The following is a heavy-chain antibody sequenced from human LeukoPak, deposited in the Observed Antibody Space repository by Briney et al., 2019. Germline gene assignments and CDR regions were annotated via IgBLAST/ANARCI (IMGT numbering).Heavy chain of an antibody. CDR1: GFTFDDYA. D-gene: IGHD2-2*01. J-gene: IGHJ3*02. CDR3: AKGGEYQLLGAFDI. V-gene: IGHV3-9*03. CDR2: ISWNSGSI. Sequence: PGRSLRLSCAASGFTFDDYAMHWVRQAPGKGLEWVSGISWNSGSIGYADSVKGRFTISRDNAKNSLYLQMNSLRAEDMALYYCAKGGEYQLLGAFDIWGQGTMVTVSS.